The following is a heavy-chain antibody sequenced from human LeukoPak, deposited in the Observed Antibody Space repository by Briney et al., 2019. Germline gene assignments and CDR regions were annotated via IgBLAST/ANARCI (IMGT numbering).Heavy chain of an antibody. CDR1: VASISSHY. D-gene: IGHD3-9*01. CDR2: VHYTGTT. J-gene: IGHJ6*02. CDR3: ARHVAHYDVLTGYYDYYYYYGMDV. V-gene: IGHV4-59*08. Sequence: SETLSLTCTVSVASISSHYWSWIRQPPGKGLEWIGYVHYTGTTNYNPTLKSRVTISVDRTKNQFSLKLSSVTAADTAVYHRARHVAHYDVLTGYYDYYYYYGMDVWGQGTTVTVSS.